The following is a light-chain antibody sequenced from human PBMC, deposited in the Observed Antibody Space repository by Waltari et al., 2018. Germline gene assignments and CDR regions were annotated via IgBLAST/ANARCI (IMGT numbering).Light chain of an antibody. CDR2: KAS. J-gene: IGKJ5*01. CDR1: QSIITW. Sequence: DIQMPQSPSTLSASVGDRVSITCRASQSIITWLAWYQQKPGKAPKLLIYKASTLESGVPSRFSGSGSGTEFTLTISSLQPDDFATYYCQQYNGNLISFGQGTRLDSK. CDR3: QQYNGNLIS. V-gene: IGKV1-5*03.